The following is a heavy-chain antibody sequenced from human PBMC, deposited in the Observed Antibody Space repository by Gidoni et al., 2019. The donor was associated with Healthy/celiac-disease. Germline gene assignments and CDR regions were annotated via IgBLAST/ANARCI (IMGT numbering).Heavy chain of an antibody. J-gene: IGHJ3*02. V-gene: IGHV3-64D*06. CDR2: ISSNGGST. CDR3: VKSVTTVTTDDAFDI. Sequence: EVQLVESGGGLVQPGGSLRRSCSPSGFTFSSYAMHWVRQAPGKGLEYVSAISSNGGSTYYADSVKGRFTISRDNSKNTLYLQMSSLRAEDTAVYYCVKSVTTVTTDDAFDIWGQGTMVTVSS. D-gene: IGHD4-17*01. CDR1: GFTFSSYA.